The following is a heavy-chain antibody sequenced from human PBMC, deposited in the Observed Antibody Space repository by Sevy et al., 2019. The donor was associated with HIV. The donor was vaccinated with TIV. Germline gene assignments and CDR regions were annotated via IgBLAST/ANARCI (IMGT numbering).Heavy chain of an antibody. D-gene: IGHD3-10*01. CDR2: ISYDGSNK. Sequence: GGSLRLSCAASGFTFSSYGMHRVRQAPGKGLEWVAVISYDGSNKYYADSVKGRFTISRDNSKNTLYLQMNSLRAEDTAVYYCAKGTEFFDYWGQGTLVTVSS. J-gene: IGHJ4*02. CDR3: AKGTEFFDY. V-gene: IGHV3-30*18. CDR1: GFTFSSYG.